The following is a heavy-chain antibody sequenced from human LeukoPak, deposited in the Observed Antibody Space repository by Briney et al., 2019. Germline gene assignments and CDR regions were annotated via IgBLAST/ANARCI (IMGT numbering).Heavy chain of an antibody. CDR3: ARHVRDTSDSSRRFDY. V-gene: IGHV5-51*01. CDR1: GYSFARNW. J-gene: IGHJ4*02. CDR2: INPVDFDT. Sequence: KAGESLKISCKGSGYSFARNWVGWIRQVPGKGLEWMGIINPVDFDTRYSPSFQGQVTMSADRSISTAYLQWSSLKASDSATYYCARHVRDTSDSSRRFDYWGQGSLVTVSS. D-gene: IGHD2-21*01.